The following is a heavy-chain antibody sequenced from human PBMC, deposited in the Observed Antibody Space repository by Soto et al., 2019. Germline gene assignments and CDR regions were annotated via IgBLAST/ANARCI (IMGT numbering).Heavy chain of an antibody. Sequence: GGSLRLSCAASGFTFSDDYMSWIRQAPGKGLEWVSYITSSGSTIYYADSVKGRFTISRDNAKNSLYLQMNSLRAEDTAVYYCARDELNPLPDAAFDIWGQGTMVTVSS. J-gene: IGHJ3*02. V-gene: IGHV3-11*01. D-gene: IGHD1-1*01. CDR2: ITSSGSTI. CDR1: GFTFSDDY. CDR3: ARDELNPLPDAAFDI.